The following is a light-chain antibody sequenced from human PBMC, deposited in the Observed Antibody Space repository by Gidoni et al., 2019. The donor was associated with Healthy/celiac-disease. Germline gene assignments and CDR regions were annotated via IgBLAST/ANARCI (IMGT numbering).Light chain of an antibody. CDR1: QGIRND. J-gene: IGKJ1*01. CDR2: AAS. V-gene: IGKV1-6*01. Sequence: AIQLTQSPSSLSASVGDRVTLTCRASQGIRNDLGWYQQKPGQAPKLLIYAASSLQSGVPSRFSGSGSGTDFTLTISSLQPEDFATYYCLQDYNYPRTFGQGTKVEIK. CDR3: LQDYNYPRT.